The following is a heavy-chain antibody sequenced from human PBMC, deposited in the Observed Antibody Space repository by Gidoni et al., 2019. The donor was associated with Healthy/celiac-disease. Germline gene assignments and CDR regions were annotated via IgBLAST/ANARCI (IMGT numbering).Heavy chain of an antibody. CDR1: GGSISSYY. J-gene: IGHJ6*03. Sequence: QVQLQESGPGLVKPSETLSLTCTVSGGSISSYYWSWIRQPPGKGLEWIGYIYYSGSTNYNPSLKSRVTISVDTSKNQFSLKLSSVTAADTAVYYCARSDFGYYYYYMDVWGKGTTVTVSS. V-gene: IGHV4-59*01. CDR3: ARSDFGYYYYYMDV. CDR2: IYYSGST. D-gene: IGHD3-3*01.